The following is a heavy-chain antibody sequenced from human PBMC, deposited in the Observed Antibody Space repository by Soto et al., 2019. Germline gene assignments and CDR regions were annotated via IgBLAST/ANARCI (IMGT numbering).Heavy chain of an antibody. V-gene: IGHV1-69*01. Sequence: QVQLVQSGAEVKKPGSSVKVSCKASGGTFSSYAISWVRQAPGQGLEWMGGIIPIFGTANYAQKFQGRVTITADESTSTDYMELSSLRSEDTAVYYCARGELAYCGGDCYWYGMDVWGQGTTVTVSS. J-gene: IGHJ6*02. D-gene: IGHD2-21*02. CDR1: GGTFSSYA. CDR3: ARGELAYCGGDCYWYGMDV. CDR2: IIPIFGTA.